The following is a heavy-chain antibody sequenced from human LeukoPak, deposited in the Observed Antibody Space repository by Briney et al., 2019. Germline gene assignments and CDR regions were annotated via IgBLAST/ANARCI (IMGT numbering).Heavy chain of an antibody. V-gene: IGHV4-59*01. Sequence: PSETLSLTCTVSGGSISSYYWSWIRQPPGKGLEWIGYIYYSGSTNYNPSLKSRVTISVDTSKNQFSLKLSSVTAADTAVYYCARSSSTSSWGQYLNFGYWGQGTLVTVSS. CDR1: GGSISSYY. J-gene: IGHJ4*02. CDR2: IYYSGST. D-gene: IGHD2-2*01. CDR3: ARSSSTSSWGQYLNFGY.